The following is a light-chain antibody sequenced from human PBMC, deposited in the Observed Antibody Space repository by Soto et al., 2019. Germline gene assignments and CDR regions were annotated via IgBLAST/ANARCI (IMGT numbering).Light chain of an antibody. Sequence: DIQMTQSPSSLYAFVGDTVTITCRASQTINNYLNWYQLKPGKAPKLLIFGASNLKSGVPSRFSANGSVTDFSITITSLQPEDFATYYCRQSYSKGRTFGQGTRL. J-gene: IGKJ2*01. V-gene: IGKV1-39*01. CDR3: RQSYSKGRT. CDR2: GAS. CDR1: QTINNY.